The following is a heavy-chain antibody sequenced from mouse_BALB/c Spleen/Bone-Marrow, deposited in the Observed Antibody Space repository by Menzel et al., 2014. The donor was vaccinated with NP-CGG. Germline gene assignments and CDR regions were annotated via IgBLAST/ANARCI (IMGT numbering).Heavy chain of an antibody. Sequence: QVTLKVSGPELVKPGASVRISCKASGYAFSNSWMNWVKRRPGQGLEWIGRIYPGDGDTYYNGKFKGKATLTADKSSSTAYMQLSSLTSVDSAVYFCARSDGYRALDYWGQGTSVTVSS. J-gene: IGHJ4*01. CDR1: GYAFSNSW. D-gene: IGHD2-3*01. CDR2: IYPGDGDT. CDR3: ARSDGYRALDY. V-gene: IGHV1-82*01.